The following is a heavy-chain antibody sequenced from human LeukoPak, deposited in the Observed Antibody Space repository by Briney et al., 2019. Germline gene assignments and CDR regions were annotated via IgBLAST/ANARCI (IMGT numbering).Heavy chain of an antibody. Sequence: GGSPRLSCAASGFTFTTYGMHWVRRAPGKGLVWVSRIMSDGRSTYADSVKGRFTISRDTAKNTLYLQMNSLRAEDTAVYYCARDSQFIGPLYWGQGTLVTVSS. CDR2: IMSDGRST. CDR3: ARDSQFIGPLY. J-gene: IGHJ4*02. V-gene: IGHV3-74*01. CDR1: GFTFTTYG. D-gene: IGHD5-24*01.